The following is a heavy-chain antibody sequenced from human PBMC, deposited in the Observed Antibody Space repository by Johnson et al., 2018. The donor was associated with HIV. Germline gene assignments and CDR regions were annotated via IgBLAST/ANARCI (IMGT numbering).Heavy chain of an antibody. V-gene: IGHV3-74*02. J-gene: IGHJ3*02. CDR3: VRVMGGYYSSSFGYAFDI. CDR1: RFTFSSYW. D-gene: IGHD6-6*01. Sequence: VQLVESGGDLVQPGGSLRLSCAASRFTFSSYWMHWVRQAPGMGPEWVSGISWNSVSRGYADSVKGRFTISRDNARNSLYLQMNSLRVEDTALYYCVRVMGGYYSSSFGYAFDIWGQGTMVTVSS. CDR2: ISWNSVSR.